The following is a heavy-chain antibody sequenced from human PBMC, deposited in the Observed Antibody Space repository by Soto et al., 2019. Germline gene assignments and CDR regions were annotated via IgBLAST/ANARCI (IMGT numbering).Heavy chain of an antibody. CDR1: VFTFNTYS. J-gene: IGHJ4*02. V-gene: IGHV3-33*01. D-gene: IGHD4-17*01. CDR3: ARAGGTTVTGLWHFDS. CDR2: IWYDGTQK. Sequence: GGSLRLSWESSVFTFNTYSMHWVRQPPGKGLEWLAAIWYDGTQKYYADSVKGRFIISRDNSKKTLYLEMNSLGAEDTAVYYCARAGGTTVTGLWHFDSWGQGTLVTVSS.